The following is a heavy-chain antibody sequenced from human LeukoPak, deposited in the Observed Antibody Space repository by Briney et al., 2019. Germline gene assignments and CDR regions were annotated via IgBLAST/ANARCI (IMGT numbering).Heavy chain of an antibody. D-gene: IGHD6-13*01. CDR1: GFTFSSYA. Sequence: GGSLRLSCAASGFTFSSYAMHWVRQAPGKGLEWVAVISYDGSNKYYADSVKGRFTISRDNSKNTLYLQMNSLRAEDTAVYYCARLSIAAPGSDYWGQGTLVTVS. V-gene: IGHV3-30-3*01. CDR3: ARLSIAAPGSDY. CDR2: ISYDGSNK. J-gene: IGHJ4*02.